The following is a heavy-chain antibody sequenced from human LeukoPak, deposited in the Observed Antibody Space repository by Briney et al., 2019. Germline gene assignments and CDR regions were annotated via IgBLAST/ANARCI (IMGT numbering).Heavy chain of an antibody. V-gene: IGHV4-59*01. CDR3: AREPAAGQAFDI. CDR2: VYHTGTT. CDR1: GGSLGIYY. J-gene: IGHJ3*02. Sequence: SETLSLTCTVSGGSLGIYYWSWIRQPPGKGLEWVGYVYHTGTTGYNPSLKSRVTISVDTSKNQFSLKLSSVTAADTAVYYCAREPAAGQAFDIWGQGTMVTVSS. D-gene: IGHD6-13*01.